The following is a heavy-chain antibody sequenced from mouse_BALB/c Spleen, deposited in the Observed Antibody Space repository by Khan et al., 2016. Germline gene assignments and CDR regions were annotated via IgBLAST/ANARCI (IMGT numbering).Heavy chain of an antibody. Sequence: EVQLQESGGGLVQPGGSMKLSCVASGFTFTNYWMNWVRQSPEKGLEWVAEIRLKSNNYATHYAESVKGRFTISRDDSKSSVYLQVNNLRAEDTGIYYCARGLSFGYDGGAYALDYWGQGASVTVSS. J-gene: IGHJ4*01. V-gene: IGHV6-6*02. CDR1: GFTFTNYW. CDR3: ARGLSFGYDGGAYALDY. D-gene: IGHD2-2*01. CDR2: IRLKSNNYAT.